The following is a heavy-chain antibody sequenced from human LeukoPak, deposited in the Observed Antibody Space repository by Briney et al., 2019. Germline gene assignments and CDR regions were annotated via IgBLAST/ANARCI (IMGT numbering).Heavy chain of an antibody. CDR1: GGTFNSYA. V-gene: IGHV1-69*06. CDR2: IIPIFGTA. CDR3: ARVVDHDYGDYYLDY. J-gene: IGHJ4*02. Sequence: SVKVSCKASGGTFNSYAISWVRQAPGQGLEWMGGIIPIFGTANYAQKFQGRVTITADKSTSTAYMELSSLRSEDTAVYYCARVVDHDYGDYYLDYWGQGTLVTVSS. D-gene: IGHD4-17*01.